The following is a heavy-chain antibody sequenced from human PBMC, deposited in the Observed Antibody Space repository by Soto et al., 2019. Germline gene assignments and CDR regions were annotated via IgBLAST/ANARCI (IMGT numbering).Heavy chain of an antibody. J-gene: IGHJ5*02. CDR3: ARLGAYYQSLDP. V-gene: IGHV4-61*08. Sequence: SETLSLTCVVSGGSISSGGYSWSWIRQPSGKGLEWVGYIYYGGTTSYNPSLQSRVTISLETSKSQFSLRLTSETAADTAVYYCARLGAYYQSLDPWGPGTLVTVSS. D-gene: IGHD3-22*01. CDR2: IYYGGTT. CDR1: GGSISSGGYS.